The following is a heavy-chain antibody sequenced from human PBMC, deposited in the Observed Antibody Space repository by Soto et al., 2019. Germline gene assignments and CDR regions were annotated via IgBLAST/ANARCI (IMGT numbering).Heavy chain of an antibody. CDR3: ARDQASGSYSLQYYYYYGMDV. J-gene: IGHJ6*02. CDR2: IIPIFGTA. CDR1: GGTFSSYA. D-gene: IGHD3-10*01. Sequence: GASVKVSCKASGGTFSSYAISWVRQAPGQGLEWMGGIIPIFGTANYAQKFQGRVTITADESTSTAYMELNSLRAEDTAVYYCARDQASGSYSLQYYYYYGMDVWGQGTTVTVSS. V-gene: IGHV1-69*13.